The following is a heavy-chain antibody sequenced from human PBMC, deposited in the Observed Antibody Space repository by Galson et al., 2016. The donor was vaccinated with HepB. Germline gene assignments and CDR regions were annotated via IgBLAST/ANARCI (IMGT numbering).Heavy chain of an antibody. Sequence: SLRLSCAASGFTFSNSAMSWVRQAPGKGLEWVSIITDSGHDTYYADPLKERFTISRDNSRNTMYLQMNGLRVEDTAVYYCARSPASGWSTDFFDYWGLGTLVTVSS. CDR2: ITDSGHDT. CDR3: ARSPASGWSTDFFDY. J-gene: IGHJ4*02. CDR1: GFTFSNSA. V-gene: IGHV3-23*01. D-gene: IGHD6-19*01.